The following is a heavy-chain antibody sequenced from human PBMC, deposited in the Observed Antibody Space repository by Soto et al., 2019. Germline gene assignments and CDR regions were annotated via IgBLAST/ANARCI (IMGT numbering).Heavy chain of an antibody. Sequence: QLQLVQSGAEVKKPGASVKVSCKASGYTFTDYYMHCVRQAPGQGLEWMGWINPGSGGTNFAQKFQGRVTMTRDTSNSTAYMEVSSLTSDDTAVYYCARGVGSSWFDPWGQGTLVTVSS. D-gene: IGHD6-25*01. J-gene: IGHJ5*02. CDR3: ARGVGSSWFDP. CDR1: GYTFTDYY. CDR2: INPGSGGT. V-gene: IGHV1-2*02.